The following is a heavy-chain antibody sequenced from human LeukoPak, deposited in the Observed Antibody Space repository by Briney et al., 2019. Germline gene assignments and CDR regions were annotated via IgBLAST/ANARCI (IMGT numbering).Heavy chain of an antibody. Sequence: SETLSLTCAVYGGSFSGYYWSWIRQPPGKGLEWIGEIYHSGSTNYNPSLKSRVTISVDKSKNQFPLKLSSVTAADTAVYYCARVGPYYYDSRSAGYYYYMDVWGKGTTVTVSS. J-gene: IGHJ6*03. CDR1: GGSFSGYY. V-gene: IGHV4-34*01. CDR2: IYHSGST. CDR3: ARVGPYYYDSRSAGYYYYMDV. D-gene: IGHD3-22*01.